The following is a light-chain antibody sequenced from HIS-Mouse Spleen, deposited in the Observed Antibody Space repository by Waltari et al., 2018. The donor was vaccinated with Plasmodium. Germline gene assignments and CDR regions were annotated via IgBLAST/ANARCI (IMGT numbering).Light chain of an antibody. CDR2: ADS. J-gene: IGLJ3*02. CDR3: YSTDSSGNHRV. CDR1: ALPKKY. V-gene: IGLV3-10*01. Sequence: SYELTQPPSVSVSPGQTARITCSGDALPKKYAYWYQQKSGQAPVLVIYADSKRPIGIPERFSGSSSGTMATLTISGAQVDDEADYYCYSTDSSGNHRVFGGGTKLTVL.